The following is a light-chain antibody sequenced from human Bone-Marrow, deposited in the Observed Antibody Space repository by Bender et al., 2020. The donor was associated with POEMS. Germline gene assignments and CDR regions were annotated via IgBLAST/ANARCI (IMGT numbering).Light chain of an antibody. V-gene: IGLV1-44*01. CDR2: NNS. CDR1: ISKFGSYP. CDR3: ETRDDRLNGWV. J-gene: IGLJ3*02. Sequence: QSVLTQPPSASGTPGQRVTISCSGCISKFGSYPVNWYQQLPGAAPKLVIFNNSHRPSGVPDRFSGSNSGNSATMANRGLLTDDEADFYSETRDDRLNGWVFGGGTKLTVL.